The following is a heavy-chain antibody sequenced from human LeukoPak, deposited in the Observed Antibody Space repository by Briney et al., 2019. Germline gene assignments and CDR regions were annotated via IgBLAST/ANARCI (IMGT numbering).Heavy chain of an antibody. CDR1: GYTLTELS. D-gene: IGHD6-13*01. CDR2: FDPEDGET. V-gene: IGHV1-24*01. J-gene: IGHJ5*02. CDR3: ATDRCRRSSSCHDSYNWFDP. Sequence: ASVKVSCKVSGYTLTELSMHWVRQAPGKGLEWMGGFDPEDGETIYAQKFQGRVTMTEDTSTGTAYMELSSLRSEDTAVYYCATDRCRRSSSCHDSYNWFDPWGQGTLVTVSS.